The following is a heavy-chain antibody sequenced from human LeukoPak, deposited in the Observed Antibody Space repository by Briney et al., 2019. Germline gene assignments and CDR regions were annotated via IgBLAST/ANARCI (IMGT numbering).Heavy chain of an antibody. CDR2: INNDGSYI. CDR3: ARLDLYGSGSFYDY. D-gene: IGHD3-10*01. J-gene: IGHJ4*02. CDR1: GFIFSNSA. Sequence: PGGSLRLSCAASGFIFSNSAMNWVRQAPGKGLEWVSSINNDGSYIYYAGSVKGRFTISRDNAKNSLYLRLNSLRVEDTAVYYCARLDLYGSGSFYDYWGQGTLVTVSS. V-gene: IGHV3-21*01.